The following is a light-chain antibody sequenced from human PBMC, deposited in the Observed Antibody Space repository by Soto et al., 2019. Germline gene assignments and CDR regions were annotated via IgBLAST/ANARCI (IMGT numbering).Light chain of an antibody. J-gene: IGKJ1*01. CDR1: QTISSW. V-gene: IGKV1-5*03. CDR2: KSS. Sequence: DIQMTQSPSTLSGSVGDRVTITCRASQTISSWLAWYQQKPGKAPKLLIYKSSTLKSGVPSRFSGSGSGTEFTITISSLQPDDFATYYCKHYNSYSDAFGQGTKVEL. CDR3: KHYNSYSDA.